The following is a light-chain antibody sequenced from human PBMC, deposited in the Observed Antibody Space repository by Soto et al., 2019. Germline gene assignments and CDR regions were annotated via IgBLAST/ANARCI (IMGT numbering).Light chain of an antibody. V-gene: IGLV2-14*01. J-gene: IGLJ1*01. CDR1: SSDVGGYDY. CDR3: SSYSISTAYL. Sequence: SALTQPASVSGSPGQSITISCTGTSSDVGGYDYVSWYQIHPGKAPKLMVFEVSNRPSGVSYRFSGSKSGNTASLTISGLQAEDEADYFCSSYSISTAYLFGTGTKVTV. CDR2: EVS.